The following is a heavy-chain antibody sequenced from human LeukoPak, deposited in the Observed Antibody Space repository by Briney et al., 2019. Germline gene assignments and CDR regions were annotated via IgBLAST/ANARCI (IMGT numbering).Heavy chain of an antibody. CDR1: GGTFSSYA. V-gene: IGHV1-69*13. D-gene: IGHD6-19*01. CDR3: AREGVASGFDY. J-gene: IGHJ4*02. CDR2: IIPIFGTA. Sequence: ASVKVSCKASGGTFSSYAISWVRQAPGQGLEWMGGIIPIFGTADYAQKFQGRVTITADESTSTAYMELSSLRSEYTAVYYCAREGVASGFDYWGQGTLVTVSS.